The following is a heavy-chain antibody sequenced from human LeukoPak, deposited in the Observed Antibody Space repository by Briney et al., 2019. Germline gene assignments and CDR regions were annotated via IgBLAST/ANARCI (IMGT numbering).Heavy chain of an antibody. CDR2: IKEDGSVI. Sequence: PGRSLRLSCGVSGFTFSHYWMSWVRQAPGKGLEWVANIKEDGSVIYYVDPVKGRFTISRDNGKNSVFLQMNSLRAEDTAVYYCARDLKAVAGTGDWGQGTLVTVSS. J-gene: IGHJ4*02. V-gene: IGHV3-7*03. D-gene: IGHD6-19*01. CDR3: ARDLKAVAGTGD. CDR1: GFTFSHYW.